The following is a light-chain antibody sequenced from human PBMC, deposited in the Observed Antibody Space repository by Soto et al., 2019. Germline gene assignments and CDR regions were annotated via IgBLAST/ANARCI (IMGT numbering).Light chain of an antibody. J-gene: IGLJ2*01. CDR1: SSDVGSYNL. CDR3: CSYAGSSTWV. V-gene: IGLV2-23*01. Sequence: QSALTQPASVSGSPGQSITMSCSGTSSDVGSYNLVSWYQQHPGKAPKLMIYEGSQRPSGVSNRFSGSKSGNTASLTISGLQAEDEADYYCCSYAGSSTWVFGGGTKLTVL. CDR2: EGS.